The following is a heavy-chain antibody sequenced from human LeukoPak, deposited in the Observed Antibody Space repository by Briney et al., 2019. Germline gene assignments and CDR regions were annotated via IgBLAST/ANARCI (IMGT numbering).Heavy chain of an antibody. CDR3: ASLRRGIAVAGTRPWFDP. Sequence: GASVKVSCKVSGYTLTELSMHWVRQAPGKGLEWMGGFDPEDGETIYAQKFQGRVTMTEDTSTDTAYMELSSLRSEDTAVYYCASLRRGIAVAGTRPWFDPWGQGTLVTVSS. V-gene: IGHV1-24*01. CDR1: GYTLTELS. CDR2: FDPEDGET. J-gene: IGHJ5*02. D-gene: IGHD6-19*01.